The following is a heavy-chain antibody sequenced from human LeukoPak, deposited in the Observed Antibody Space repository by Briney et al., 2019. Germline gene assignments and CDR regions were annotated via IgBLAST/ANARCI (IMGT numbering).Heavy chain of an antibody. D-gene: IGHD3-22*01. CDR3: ARGEYYYDSSGYYYEDAFDI. CDR2: IIPILGIA. J-gene: IGHJ3*02. Sequence: ASVKVSCKASGGTFSSYAISWVRQAPGQGLEWMGRIIPILGIANYAQKFQGRVTITADKSTSTAYMELSSLRSEDTAVYYCARGEYYYDSSGYYYEDAFDIWGQGTKVTVSS. V-gene: IGHV1-69*04. CDR1: GGTFSSYA.